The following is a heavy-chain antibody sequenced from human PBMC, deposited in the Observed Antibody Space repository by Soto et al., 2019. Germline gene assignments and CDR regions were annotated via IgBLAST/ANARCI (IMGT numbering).Heavy chain of an antibody. CDR3: ARGRGCSTGCHNFDY. CDR1: GFTFSSYW. D-gene: IGHD2-2*01. J-gene: IGHJ4*02. CDR2: IKQDGSEK. Sequence: EVQLVESGGGLVQPGGSLRLSCAASGFTFSSYWMSWVRQAPGKGLEWVANIKQDGSEKYYVDSVKGRFTISRDNAKNSLYLQMNILSAEDTAVYYCARGRGCSTGCHNFDYWGQGTLVTVSS. V-gene: IGHV3-7*01.